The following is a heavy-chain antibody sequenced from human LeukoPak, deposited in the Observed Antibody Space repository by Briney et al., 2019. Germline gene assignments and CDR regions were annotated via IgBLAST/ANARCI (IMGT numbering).Heavy chain of an antibody. D-gene: IGHD6-13*01. Sequence: GGSLRLSCAVSGLTLSNVWMNWVRQAPGKGLEWVSYISSSSRTIYYADSVKGRFTISRDNAKNSLYLQMNSLRAEDTAVYYCARTIAATGTYFDYWGQGTLVTVSS. CDR3: ARTIAATGTYFDY. V-gene: IGHV3-48*01. CDR1: GLTLSNVW. J-gene: IGHJ4*02. CDR2: ISSSSRTI.